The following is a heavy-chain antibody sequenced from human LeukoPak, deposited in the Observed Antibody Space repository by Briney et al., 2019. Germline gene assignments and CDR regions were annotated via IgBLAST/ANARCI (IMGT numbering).Heavy chain of an antibody. D-gene: IGHD6-19*01. J-gene: IGHJ3*02. CDR3: ATQGLGALDI. CDR1: GFTFSNAW. CDR2: IKSKTDNGTT. V-gene: IGHV3-15*01. Sequence: GGSLRLSCAASGFTFSNAWMRWVRQAPGKGLEWVGRIKSKTDNGTTDYAAPVKGRFTISRDDSKNTLYLQMSSLKTEDTAVYYCATQGLGALDIWGQGTMVTV.